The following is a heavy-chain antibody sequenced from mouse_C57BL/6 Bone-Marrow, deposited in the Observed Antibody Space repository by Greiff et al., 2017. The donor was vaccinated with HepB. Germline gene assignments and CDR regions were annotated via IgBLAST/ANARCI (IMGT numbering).Heavy chain of an antibody. V-gene: IGHV1-7*01. CDR1: GYTFTSYW. CDR2: INPSSGYT. CDR3: ATIYYDFSFAY. J-gene: IGHJ3*01. Sequence: VQLQQSGAELAKPGASVKLSCKASGYTFTSYWMHWVKQRPGQGLEWFGYINPSSGYTKYNQKFKDKATLTADKSSSTAYMQLSSLTYEDSAVYYCATIYYDFSFAYWGQGTLVTVSA. D-gene: IGHD2-4*01.